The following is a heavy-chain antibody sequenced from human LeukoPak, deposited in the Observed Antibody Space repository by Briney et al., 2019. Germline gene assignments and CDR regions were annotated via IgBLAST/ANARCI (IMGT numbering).Heavy chain of an antibody. D-gene: IGHD2-2*01. CDR1: GGSISSSGHF. CDR2: ISYSGST. J-gene: IGHJ4*02. CDR3: ARYYCSSIKCPGIDR. V-gene: IGHV4-30-4*01. Sequence: PSQTLSLTCTVSGGSISSSGHFWPCIRQPPGKGLECIGYISYSGSTYYNPSLKSRLTISLDTSKNQFSLDLTSVTAADTAMYYCARYYCSSIKCPGIDRWGQGTLVTVSS.